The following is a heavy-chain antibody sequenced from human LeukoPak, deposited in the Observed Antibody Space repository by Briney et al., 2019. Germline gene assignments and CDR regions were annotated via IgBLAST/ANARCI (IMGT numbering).Heavy chain of an antibody. CDR3: ARKIYPYCSGGSCYRYYFDY. Sequence: SETLSLTCTVSGASISSTTYYWGWIRQPPGRGLEWIGSIYYTGDTYYNPSLKSRVTISVDTSKNQFSLKLSSVTAADTAVYYCARKIYPYCSGGSCYRYYFDYWGQGTLVTVSS. J-gene: IGHJ4*02. CDR1: GASISSTTYY. V-gene: IGHV4-39*01. CDR2: IYYTGDT. D-gene: IGHD2-15*01.